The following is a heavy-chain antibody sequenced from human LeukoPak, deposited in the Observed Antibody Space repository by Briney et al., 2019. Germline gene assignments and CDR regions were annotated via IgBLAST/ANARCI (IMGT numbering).Heavy chain of an antibody. CDR3: ARDDGYSYENYYFDY. CDR2: INHSGST. Sequence: SETLSLTCAVYGGSFSGYYWSWIRQPPGKGLEWIGEINHSGSTNYNPSLESRVTISVDTSKNQFSLKLSSMTAADTAVYYCARDDGYSYENYYFDYWGQGTLVTVSS. CDR1: GGSFSGYY. J-gene: IGHJ4*02. D-gene: IGHD5-18*01. V-gene: IGHV4-34*01.